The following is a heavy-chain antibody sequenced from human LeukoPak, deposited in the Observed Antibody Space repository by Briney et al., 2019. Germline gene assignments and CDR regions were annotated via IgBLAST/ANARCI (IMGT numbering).Heavy chain of an antibody. CDR1: GFTFSSYS. D-gene: IGHD5-18*01. CDR2: ISSSSSTI. Sequence: PGGSLRLSCAASGFTFSSYSMNWVRQAPGKGLEWVSYISSSSSTIYYADSVKGRFTISRDNAKNSLYLQMNSLRAEDTAVYYCARDRGGYSYGYVSPFDYWGHGTLVTVSS. CDR3: ARDRGGYSYGYVSPFDY. V-gene: IGHV3-48*01. J-gene: IGHJ4*01.